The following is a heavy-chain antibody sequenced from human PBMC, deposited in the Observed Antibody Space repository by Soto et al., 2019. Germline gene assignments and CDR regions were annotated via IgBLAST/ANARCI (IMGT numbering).Heavy chain of an antibody. CDR1: GFTFSSYA. J-gene: IGHJ6*02. CDR3: AKRMRGTGTAYYYYGMDV. V-gene: IGHV3-23*01. CDR2: ISGSGGST. Sequence: SLRLSCAASGFTFSSYAMSWVRQAPGKGLEWVSAISGSGGSTYYADSVKGRFTISRGNSKNTLYLQMNSLRAEDTAVYYCAKRMRGTGTAYYYYGMDVWGQGTTVTVSS. D-gene: IGHD1-1*01.